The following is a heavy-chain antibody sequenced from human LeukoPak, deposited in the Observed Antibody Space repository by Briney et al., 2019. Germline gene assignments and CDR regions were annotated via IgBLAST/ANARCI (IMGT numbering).Heavy chain of an antibody. D-gene: IGHD5-18*01. J-gene: IGHJ6*03. V-gene: IGHV4-34*01. CDR2: INHSGST. CDR1: GGSFSGYY. Sequence: SETLSLTCAVYGGSFSGYYWSWIRQPPGKGLEWIGEINHSGSTYYNTSLKSRVTISVDTSKNQFSLKLNSVTAADTAFYFCARTTEGGYIGYFYYYYMDVWGKGTTVTISS. CDR3: ARTTEGGYIGYFYYYYMDV.